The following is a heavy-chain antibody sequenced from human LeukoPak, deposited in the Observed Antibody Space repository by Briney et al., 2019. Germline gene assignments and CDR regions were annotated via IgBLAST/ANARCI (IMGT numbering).Heavy chain of an antibody. J-gene: IGHJ4*02. CDR3: ARVARSYCGGDCYSFDY. D-gene: IGHD2-21*01. V-gene: IGHV4-4*07. CDR1: GGSISSYY. Sequence: SETLSLTCTVSGGSISSYYWSWIRQPAGKGLEWIGRIYTSGSTNYNPSLKSRVTMSVDTSKNQFSLKLSSVTAADTAVYYCARVARSYCGGDCYSFDYWGQGTLVTVSS. CDR2: IYTSGST.